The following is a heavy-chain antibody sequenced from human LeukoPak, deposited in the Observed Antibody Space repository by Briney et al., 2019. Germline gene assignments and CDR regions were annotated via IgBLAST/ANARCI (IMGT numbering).Heavy chain of an antibody. V-gene: IGHV1-18*01. CDR3: ARDPPNTSGNSPYFDY. D-gene: IGHD4-23*01. CDR1: GYTFTRHG. CDR2: ISAYNGDT. J-gene: IGHJ4*02. Sequence: ASVKVSCKASGYTFTRHGVSWVRQAPGQGLEWMGWISAYNGDTKYAQNFQGRVTITTDTSTTTAYMELRSLRSDDTAVYYCARDPPNTSGNSPYFDYWGQGTLVTVSS.